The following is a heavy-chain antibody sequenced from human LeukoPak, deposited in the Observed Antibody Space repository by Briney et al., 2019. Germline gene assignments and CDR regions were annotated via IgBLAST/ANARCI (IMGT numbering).Heavy chain of an antibody. Sequence: ASVKVSCKASGYTFTGYSMHWVRQAPGQGLEWMGWINPNSRGTDSAQKFQGRFSMTRDTSISTAYMELSRLRSDDTAVYYCARRAREYSHDAFDIWGQGTMVTVSS. CDR2: INPNSRGT. CDR1: GYTFTGYS. D-gene: IGHD5-18*01. V-gene: IGHV1-2*02. CDR3: ARRAREYSHDAFDI. J-gene: IGHJ3*02.